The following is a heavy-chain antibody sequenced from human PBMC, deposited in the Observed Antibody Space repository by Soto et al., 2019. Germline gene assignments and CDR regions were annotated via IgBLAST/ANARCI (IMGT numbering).Heavy chain of an antibody. J-gene: IGHJ6*03. CDR2: ISSNGVGT. Sequence: GGSLRLSCAASGFTFSNYAMDWVRQAPGKVLECVSGISSNGVGTYYANSVKDRFTISRDNSKNTLYLQKGSLRAEDMAVYYCARKRPSDFYYKGVWGKGTSVTVS. CDR1: GFTFSNYA. V-gene: IGHV3-64*01. CDR3: ARKRPSDFYYKGV.